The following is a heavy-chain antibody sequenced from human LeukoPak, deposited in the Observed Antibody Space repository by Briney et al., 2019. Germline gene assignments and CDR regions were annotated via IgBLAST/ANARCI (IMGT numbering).Heavy chain of an antibody. CDR3: ARDGTAARLDPGYFDL. CDR1: GGTFSSYA. CDR2: IIPIFGTA. Sequence: SVKVSCKASGGTFSSYAISWVRQTPGQGLEWMGGIIPIFGTANYAQKFQGRVTITTDESTSTAYMELSSLRSEDTAVYYCARDGTAARLDPGYFDLWGRGTLVTVSS. V-gene: IGHV1-69*05. J-gene: IGHJ2*01. D-gene: IGHD6-6*01.